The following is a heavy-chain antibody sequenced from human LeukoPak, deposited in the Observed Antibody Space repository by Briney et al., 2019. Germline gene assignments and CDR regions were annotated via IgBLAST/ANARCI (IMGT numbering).Heavy chain of an antibody. D-gene: IGHD3-10*01. J-gene: IGHJ4*02. CDR2: IRYDGSNK. CDR3: AKDRGSYYGSGSYNFDY. Sequence: GGSLRLSCVASGFIFSSYGMHWVRQAPGKGLEWVAFIRYDGSNKDYADTVKGRFTISRDNSKNTLYLQMNSLRAEDTAVYYCAKDRGSYYGSGSYNFDYWGQGTLVTVSS. V-gene: IGHV3-30*02. CDR1: GFIFSSYG.